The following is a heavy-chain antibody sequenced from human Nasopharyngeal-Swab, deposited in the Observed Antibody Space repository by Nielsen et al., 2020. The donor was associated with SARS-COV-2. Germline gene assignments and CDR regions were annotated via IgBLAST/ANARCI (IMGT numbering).Heavy chain of an antibody. D-gene: IGHD5-12*01. CDR3: ASSAVVANINGWFDP. J-gene: IGHJ5*02. CDR2: IYYSGST. V-gene: IGHV4-31*02. Sequence: RQAPGKGLEWIGYIYYSGSTYYNPSLKSRVIISVDTSKNQFSLKLSSVTAADTAVYYCASSAVVANINGWFDPWGQGTLVTVSS.